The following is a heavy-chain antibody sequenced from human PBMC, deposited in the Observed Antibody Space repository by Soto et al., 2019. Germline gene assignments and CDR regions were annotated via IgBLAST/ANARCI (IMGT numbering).Heavy chain of an antibody. J-gene: IGHJ6*03. CDR1: GFTFSSYA. V-gene: IGHV3-23*01. CDR2: ISGSGGST. D-gene: IGHD2-15*01. CDR3: AKEWGYCSGGSCSYFYMDV. Sequence: GGSLRLSCAASGFTFSSYAMSWVRQAPGKGLEWVSAISGSGGSTYYADSVKGRFTISRDNSKNTLYLQMNSLRAEDTAVYYCAKEWGYCSGGSCSYFYMDVWGKGTTVTVSS.